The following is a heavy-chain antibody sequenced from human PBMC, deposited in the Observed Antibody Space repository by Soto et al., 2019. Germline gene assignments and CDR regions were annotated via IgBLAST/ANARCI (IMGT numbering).Heavy chain of an antibody. Sequence: PGGSLRLSCAASGFTFSSYAMSWVRQAPGKGLEWVSSITDSGAGTFYADSVKGRFTVSRDNSKNTLSLQMNSLRAEDTAVYYCAKRQSPYHFDYSGQGTLVTVSS. D-gene: IGHD6-19*01. CDR1: GFTFSSYA. CDR3: AKRQSPYHFDY. CDR2: ITDSGAGT. J-gene: IGHJ4*02. V-gene: IGHV3-23*01.